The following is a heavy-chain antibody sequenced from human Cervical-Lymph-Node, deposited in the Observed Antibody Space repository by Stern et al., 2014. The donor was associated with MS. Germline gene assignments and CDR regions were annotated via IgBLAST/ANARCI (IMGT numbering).Heavy chain of an antibody. J-gene: IGHJ4*02. V-gene: IGHV1-18*01. CDR1: GYTFSSYG. CDR3: ARDGSGRSSGEALFDN. CDR2: ISAYNGNT. Sequence: QVQLAQSGTEVKKPGASVKVSCKASGYTFSSYGINWVRQAPGQGLEWMAWISAYNGNTNYAQKVQGRVTITTDTSTDPAYMELRSLRSDDTAVYYCARDGSGRSSGEALFDNWGQGTLVTVSS. D-gene: IGHD6-6*01.